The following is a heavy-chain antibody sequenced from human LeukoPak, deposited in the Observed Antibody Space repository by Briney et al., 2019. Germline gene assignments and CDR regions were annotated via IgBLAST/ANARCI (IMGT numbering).Heavy chain of an antibody. CDR3: AKCSTSAYTTGWCNWIDP. Sequence: GGSLRLSCVASGFPFSSYGMHWVRQAPGKGLEWVAVIWSVGGAEYYADSVKGRFTISRDNSKNTLYLQMNSLRADDTAVYYCAKCSTSAYTTGWCNWIDPWGQGTLVTVSS. D-gene: IGHD6-19*01. V-gene: IGHV3-33*06. CDR1: GFPFSSYG. J-gene: IGHJ5*02. CDR2: IWSVGGAE.